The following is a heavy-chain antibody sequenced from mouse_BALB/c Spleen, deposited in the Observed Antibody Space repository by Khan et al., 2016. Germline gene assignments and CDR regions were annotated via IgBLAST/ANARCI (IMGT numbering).Heavy chain of an antibody. V-gene: IGHV3-2*02. D-gene: IGHD1-2*01. CDR3: TRSPTATRYFDV. Sequence: EVQLQESGPGLVKPSQSLSLTCTVTGYSITSDYAWNWIRQFPGNKLEWMGYIRYSGSTTYNPSLKSRISIPRDTSKNQFFLQLYSVTTEDTAAYYCTRSPTATRYFDVWGAGTTVTGSS. J-gene: IGHJ1*01. CDR1: GYSITSDYA. CDR2: IRYSGST.